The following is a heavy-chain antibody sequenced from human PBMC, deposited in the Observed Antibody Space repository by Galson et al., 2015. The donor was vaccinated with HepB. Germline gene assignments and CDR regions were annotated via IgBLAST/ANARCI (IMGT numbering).Heavy chain of an antibody. CDR3: ARAPNRWCDP. CDR2: INTDGSVT. CDR1: GFTFGNYW. J-gene: IGHJ5*02. D-gene: IGHD2-8*01. Sequence: SLRLSCAASGFTFGNYWMHWVRQAPGKGLVWVARINTDGSVTTYADSVKGRFTISRDNAKNTVYLQMNSLRAEDMAVYYCARAPNRWCDPWGQGTLVTVSS. V-gene: IGHV3-74*03.